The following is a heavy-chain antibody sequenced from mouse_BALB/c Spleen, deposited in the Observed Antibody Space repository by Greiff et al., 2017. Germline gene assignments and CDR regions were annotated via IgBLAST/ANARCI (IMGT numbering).Heavy chain of an antibody. D-gene: IGHD2-1*01. CDR2: IDPENGNT. V-gene: IGHV14-1*02. CDR3: AYGNYAY. CDR1: GFNIKDYY. Sequence: EVQLVESGAELVRPGALVKLSCKASGFNIKDYYMHWVKQRPEQGLEWIGWIDPENGNTIYDPKFQGKASITADTSSNTAYLQLSSLTSEDTAVYYCAYGNYAYWGQGTLVTVSA. J-gene: IGHJ3*01.